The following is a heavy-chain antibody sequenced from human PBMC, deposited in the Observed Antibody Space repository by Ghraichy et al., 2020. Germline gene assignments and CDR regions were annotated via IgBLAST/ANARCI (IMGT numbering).Heavy chain of an antibody. D-gene: IGHD3-22*01. CDR2: IYYSGST. V-gene: IGHV4-30-4*01. CDR1: GGSISSGDYY. Sequence: SETLSLTCTVSGGSISSGDYYWSWIRQPPGKGLEWIGYIYYSGSTYYNPSLKSRVTISVDTSKNQFSLKLSSVTAADTAVYYCARGERYYDSSVENWFDPWGQGTLVTVSS. J-gene: IGHJ5*02. CDR3: ARGERYYDSSVENWFDP.